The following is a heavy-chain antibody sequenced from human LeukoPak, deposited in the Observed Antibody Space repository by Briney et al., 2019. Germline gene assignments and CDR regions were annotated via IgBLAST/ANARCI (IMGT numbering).Heavy chain of an antibody. J-gene: IGHJ5*02. CDR2: IYYSGST. D-gene: IGHD3-22*01. CDR1: GGSISSSNW. CDR3: ARTSSGGYDSSGYLGNWFDP. Sequence: SETLSLTCAVSGGSISSSNWWSWVRQPPGKGLEWIGYIYYSGSTNYNPSLKSRVTISVDTSKNQFSLKLSSVTAADTAVYYCARTSSGGYDSSGYLGNWFDPWGQGTLVTVSS. V-gene: IGHV4-4*02.